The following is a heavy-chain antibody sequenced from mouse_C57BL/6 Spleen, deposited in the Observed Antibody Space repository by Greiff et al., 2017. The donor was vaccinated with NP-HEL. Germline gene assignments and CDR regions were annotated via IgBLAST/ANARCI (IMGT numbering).Heavy chain of an antibody. CDR2: INPNYGTT. Sequence: EVKLVEPGPELVKPGASVKISCKASRYSFTDYNMNWVKQSNGKSLEWIGVINPNYGTTSYNQKFKGKATLTVDQSSSTAYMQLNSLTSEDSAVYYCARQGGRDYFDYWGQGTTLTVSS. CDR3: ARQGGRDYFDY. J-gene: IGHJ2*01. V-gene: IGHV1-39*01. CDR1: RYSFTDYN. D-gene: IGHD3-3*01.